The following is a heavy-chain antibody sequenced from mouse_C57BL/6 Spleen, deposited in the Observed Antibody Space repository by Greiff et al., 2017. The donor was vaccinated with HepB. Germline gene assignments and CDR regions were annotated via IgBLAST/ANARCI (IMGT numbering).Heavy chain of an antibody. J-gene: IGHJ1*03. CDR1: GYTFTSYW. D-gene: IGHD1-1*01. CDR3: ARGGHYYGSSPNWYFDV. Sequence: QVQLQQPGAELVMPGASVKLSCKASGYTFTSYWMHWVKQRPGQGLEWIGEIDPSDSYTNYNQKFKGKSTLTVDKSSSTAYMQRSSLTSEDSAVYYCARGGHYYGSSPNWYFDVWGTGTTVTVSS. V-gene: IGHV1-69*01. CDR2: IDPSDSYT.